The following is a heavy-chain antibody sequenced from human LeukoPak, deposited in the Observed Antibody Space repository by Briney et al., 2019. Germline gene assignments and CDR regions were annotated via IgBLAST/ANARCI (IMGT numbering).Heavy chain of an antibody. CDR1: GGSISSGSYY. V-gene: IGHV4-61*02. Sequence: SQTLSLTCTVSGGSISSGSYYWSWIRQPAGKGLEWIGRIYTSGSTNYNPSLKSRVTISVDTSKNQFSLKLSSVTAADTAVYYCARDLSTAYYYYYYMDVWGKGTTVTVSS. CDR3: ARDLSTAYYYYYYMDV. J-gene: IGHJ6*03. D-gene: IGHD4-11*01. CDR2: IYTSGST.